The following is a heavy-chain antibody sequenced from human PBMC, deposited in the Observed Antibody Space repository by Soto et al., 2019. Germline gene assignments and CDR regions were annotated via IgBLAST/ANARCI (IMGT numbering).Heavy chain of an antibody. CDR3: AGSRSRRVIVDY. J-gene: IGHJ4*02. CDR1: GTSLRIYS. V-gene: IGHV4-59*13. CDR2: MFYSGGT. D-gene: IGHD2-15*01. Sequence: SETLSLSCTVSGTSLRIYSWTWVRQPPGKGLEWIGDMFYSGGTNYNPSLKSRINMSLDTSKNQFSLRLSSVAAADTAVYFCAGSRSRRVIVDYWGQGALVTVSS.